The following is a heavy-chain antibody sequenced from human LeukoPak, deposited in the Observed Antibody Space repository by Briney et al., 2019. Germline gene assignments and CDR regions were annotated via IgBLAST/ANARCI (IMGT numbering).Heavy chain of an antibody. J-gene: IGHJ5*02. CDR2: INPNSGGT. D-gene: IGHD6-13*01. CDR3: ARLAAAGTGWFDP. V-gene: IGHV1-2*06. Sequence: ASVKVSCKASGYTFTSYYMHWVRQAPGQGLEWMGRINPNSGGTNYAQKFQGRVTMTRDTSISTAYMELSRLRSDDTAVYYCARLAAAGTGWFDPWGQGTLVTVSS. CDR1: GYTFTSYY.